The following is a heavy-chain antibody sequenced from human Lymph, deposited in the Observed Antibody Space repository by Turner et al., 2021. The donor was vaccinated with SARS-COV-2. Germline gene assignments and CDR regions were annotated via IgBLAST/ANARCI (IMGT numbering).Heavy chain of an antibody. CDR3: ARLPIARGYSGYDFYYFDY. CDR1: GYSFPTYW. Sequence: EVQLVQSGAEVKKPGESLKISCKGSGYSFPTYWIGWVRQMPGKGLEWMGIIYPGDSDTRYSPSFQGQVTISADKSISTAYLQWSSLKASDTAMYYCARLPIARGYSGYDFYYFDYRGQGTLVTVSS. J-gene: IGHJ4*02. CDR2: IYPGDSDT. V-gene: IGHV5-51*01. D-gene: IGHD5-12*01.